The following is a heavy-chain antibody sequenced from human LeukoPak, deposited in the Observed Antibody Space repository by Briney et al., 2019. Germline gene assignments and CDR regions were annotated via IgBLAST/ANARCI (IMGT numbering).Heavy chain of an antibody. Sequence: PGGSLRLSCAASGFTFDDYAMHWVRQAPGKGLEWVSGISWNSGSIGYADSVKGRFTISRDNAKNSLYLQMNSLRAEDTALYYCAKDILDCSSTSCYRKFDPWGQGTLVTVSS. J-gene: IGHJ5*02. V-gene: IGHV3-9*01. CDR1: GFTFDDYA. CDR3: AKDILDCSSTSCYRKFDP. D-gene: IGHD2-2*01. CDR2: ISWNSGSI.